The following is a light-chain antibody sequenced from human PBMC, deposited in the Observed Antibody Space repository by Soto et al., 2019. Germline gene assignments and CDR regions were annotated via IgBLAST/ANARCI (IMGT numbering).Light chain of an antibody. CDR3: SSYAGSNNFV. J-gene: IGLJ1*01. CDR1: SSDVGGYNY. CDR2: EVS. V-gene: IGLV2-8*01. Sequence: QSLLTQPPSASGSPGQSVTISCTGTSSDVGGYNYVSWYQQHPGKAPKLMIYEVSKRPSGVPDRFSGSKSGNTASLTVSGPQAEDEADYYCSSYAGSNNFVFGTGTKDTVL.